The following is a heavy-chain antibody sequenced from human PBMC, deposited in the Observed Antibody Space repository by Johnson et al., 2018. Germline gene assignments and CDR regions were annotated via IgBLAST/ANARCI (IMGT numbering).Heavy chain of an antibody. J-gene: IGHJ6*02. Sequence: QVQLVESGGGVVQPGRSLRLSCAASGFIFTNYGMHWVRQVPGKGLEWVAVISYAASNKYYGDFVKGRFTISRDKNTLSLQMNSLRAEDTAVYYCAKVIRSYQYHGMDVWGQGTTVTVSS. D-gene: IGHD2-21*01. V-gene: IGHV3-30*18. CDR3: AKVIRSYQYHGMDV. CDR1: GFIFTNYG. CDR2: ISYAASNK.